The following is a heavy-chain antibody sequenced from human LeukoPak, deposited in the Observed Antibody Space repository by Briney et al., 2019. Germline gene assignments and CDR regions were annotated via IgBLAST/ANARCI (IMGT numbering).Heavy chain of an antibody. CDR3: AVNYDFWSGSNWFDP. J-gene: IGHJ5*02. V-gene: IGHV1-2*02. D-gene: IGHD3-3*01. CDR1: GGTFSSYA. Sequence: GASVKVSCKASGGTFSSYAISWVRQAPGQGLEWMGWINPNSGGTNYAQKFQGRVTMTRDTSISTAYMELSRLRSDDTAVYYCAVNYDFWSGSNWFDPWGQGTLVTVSS. CDR2: INPNSGGT.